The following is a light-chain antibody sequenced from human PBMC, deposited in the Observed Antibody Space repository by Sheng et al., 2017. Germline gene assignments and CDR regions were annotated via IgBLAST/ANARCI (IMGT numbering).Light chain of an antibody. CDR1: QSVDNY. CDR2: GAS. Sequence: EIVLTQSPASLSLSPGERVTLSCRASQSVDNYLAWYQQKPGQAPRLLIYGASTRATGIPDRFTGSGSGTDFTLTITRLEPEDFAVYYCQQYGRSPWTFGQGTKVEIK. CDR3: QQYGRSPWT. J-gene: IGKJ1*01. V-gene: IGKV3-20*01.